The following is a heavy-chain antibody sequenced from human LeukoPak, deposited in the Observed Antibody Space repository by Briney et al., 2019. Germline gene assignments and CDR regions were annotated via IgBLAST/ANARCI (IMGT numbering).Heavy chain of an antibody. D-gene: IGHD3-9*01. CDR3: ARRLPPILTGYSPYNWFDP. CDR1: GGSFSGYY. CDR2: INDSGST. V-gene: IGHV4-34*01. Sequence: SETLSLTCGVYGGSFSGYYWSWIRQPPGKGLEWIGEINDSGSTNYNPSLKSRVTISVDTSKNQFSLKLSSVTAADTAVYYCARRLPPILTGYSPYNWFDPWGQGTLVTVSS. J-gene: IGHJ5*02.